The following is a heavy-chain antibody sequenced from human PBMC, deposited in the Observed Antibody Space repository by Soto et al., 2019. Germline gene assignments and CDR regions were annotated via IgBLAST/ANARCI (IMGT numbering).Heavy chain of an antibody. J-gene: IGHJ6*02. CDR3: ARNGTLTGYSYGMDV. V-gene: IGHV1-69*01. CDR2: IIPIFDTA. D-gene: IGHD1-1*01. Sequence: QRLEWMGGIIPIFDTANYAEKFQGRVTITADESTSTSFMEVSSLRSEDTAVYYCARNGTLTGYSYGMDVWGQGTMVTVSS.